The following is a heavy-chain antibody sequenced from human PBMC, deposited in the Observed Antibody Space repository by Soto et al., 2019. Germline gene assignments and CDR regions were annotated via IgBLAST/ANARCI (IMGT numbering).Heavy chain of an antibody. J-gene: IGHJ5*02. V-gene: IGHV3-30*03. CDR1: GFTFSSYG. Sequence: QVQLVESGGGVVQPGRSLRLSCAASGFTFSSYGMHWVRQAPGRGLEWVAVISYDGSNKYYADPVKGRFTISRDNSKNTLYLQMNSLRAEDTAVYYCAYSTTVTTSAWFDPWGQGTLVTVSS. D-gene: IGHD4-17*01. CDR2: ISYDGSNK. CDR3: AYSTTVTTSAWFDP.